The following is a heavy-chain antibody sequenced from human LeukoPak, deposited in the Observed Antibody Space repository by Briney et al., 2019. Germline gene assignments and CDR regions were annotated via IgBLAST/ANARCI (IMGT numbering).Heavy chain of an antibody. CDR3: ARDVGTYLS. V-gene: IGHV1-2*02. CDR2: INPKSGGT. Sequence: GASVKVSCKTSGYIFTSHYMHWVRQAPGQGHEWLGWINPKSGGTNYAQKFQGRVTMTSDTSISTVYMELSGLRSDDSAVYYCARDVGTYLSWGQGTLVTVSA. D-gene: IGHD1-26*01. CDR1: GYIFTSHY. J-gene: IGHJ1*01.